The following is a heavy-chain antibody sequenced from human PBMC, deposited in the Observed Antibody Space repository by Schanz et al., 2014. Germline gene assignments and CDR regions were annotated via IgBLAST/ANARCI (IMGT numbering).Heavy chain of an antibody. CDR3: AREPLSGYNWFDP. CDR2: IYTSGST. CDR1: GGSISSGTYY. V-gene: IGHV4-61*02. J-gene: IGHJ5*02. D-gene: IGHD6-25*01. Sequence: QVQLQESGPGLVKPSQTLSLTCIVSGGSISSGTYYWSWLRQPAGKGLEWIGRIYTSGSTNYNPSLKSRCAISLAASKTQFSLKQLSVTAADTAVYYCAREPLSGYNWFDPWGQGSLVTGSS.